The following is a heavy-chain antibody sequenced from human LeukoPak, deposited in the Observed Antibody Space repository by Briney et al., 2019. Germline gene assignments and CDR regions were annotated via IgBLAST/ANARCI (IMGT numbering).Heavy chain of an antibody. J-gene: IGHJ4*02. CDR1: GFTFSRYW. CDR2: IDEHGSTT. D-gene: IGHD3-9*01. V-gene: IGHV3-74*01. CDR3: ARSFYYDTLTGYYFFDY. Sequence: GGSLGLSCAASGFTFSRYWMHWVRQAPGEGLVWVSRIDEHGSTTDYADSVEGRFTIYRDNAKNSLYLQMNSLRAEDTAVYYCARSFYYDTLTGYYFFDYWGQGTLVTVSS.